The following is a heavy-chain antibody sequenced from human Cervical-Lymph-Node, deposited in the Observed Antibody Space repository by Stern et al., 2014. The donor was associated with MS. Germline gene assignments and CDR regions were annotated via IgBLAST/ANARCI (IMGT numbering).Heavy chain of an antibody. CDR3: FKRGITEVRGVRLGDY. V-gene: IGHV3-30*03. Sequence: VQLVESGGGVVQPGRSLRLTCTVSGFTFSSYGMHWVRQAPGKGLEWGAGISFDGSDTYYAESVKGRFTISRDNSKNTLYLEMRSLRPEDTAVYYCFKRGITEVRGVRLGDYWGPGTLVIVSS. CDR1: GFTFSSYG. J-gene: IGHJ4*02. D-gene: IGHD3-10*01. CDR2: ISFDGSDT.